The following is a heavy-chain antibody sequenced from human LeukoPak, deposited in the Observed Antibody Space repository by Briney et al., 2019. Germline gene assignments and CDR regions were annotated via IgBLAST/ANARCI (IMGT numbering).Heavy chain of an antibody. D-gene: IGHD3-22*01. CDR1: GFTFSSYG. Sequence: GGSLRLSCAASGFTFSSYGMSWVRQAPGKGLEWVSSISSSSSYIYYADSVKGRFTISRDNAKKSLYLQMNSLRVEDTAVYYCARAGSGYRDSIDYWGQGTLVTVSS. V-gene: IGHV3-21*01. J-gene: IGHJ4*02. CDR3: ARAGSGYRDSIDY. CDR2: ISSSSSYI.